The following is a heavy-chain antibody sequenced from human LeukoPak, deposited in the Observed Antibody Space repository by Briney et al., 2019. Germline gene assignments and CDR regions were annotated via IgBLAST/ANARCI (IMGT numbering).Heavy chain of an antibody. CDR1: GFTFDDYA. V-gene: IGHV3-43*02. D-gene: IGHD3-22*01. CDR3: AKDPYYYDSSGYLDY. J-gene: IGHJ4*02. CDR2: ISGDGGST. Sequence: GGSLRLSCAASGFTFDDYALHWVRQAPGKGLEWVSLISGDGGSTYYADSVKGRFTISRDNSKNSLYLQMNSLRTEDTALYYCAKDPYYYDSSGYLDYWGQGTLVTVSS.